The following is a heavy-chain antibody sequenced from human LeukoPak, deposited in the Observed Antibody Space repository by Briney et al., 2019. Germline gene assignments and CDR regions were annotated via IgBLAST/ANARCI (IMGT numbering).Heavy chain of an antibody. CDR1: GFTFSSYR. CDR3: ARDRELRGHAFDI. V-gene: IGHV3-21*01. D-gene: IGHD3-10*01. J-gene: IGHJ3*02. CDR2: ISSSSSYI. Sequence: PGGSLRLSCAASGFTFSSYRMNWVRQAPGKALECVSSISSSSSYIYYADSVKGRFTISRDNAKNSLYLQMNSLRAEDTAVYYCARDRELRGHAFDIWGQGTMVTVSS.